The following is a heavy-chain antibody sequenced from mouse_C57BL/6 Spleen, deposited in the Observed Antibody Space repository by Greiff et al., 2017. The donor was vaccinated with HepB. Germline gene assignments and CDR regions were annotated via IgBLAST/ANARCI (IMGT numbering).Heavy chain of an antibody. CDR1: GYSFTGYY. V-gene: IGHV1-43*01. J-gene: IGHJ2*01. D-gene: IGHD1-1*01. Sequence: EVQLQQSGPELVKPGASVKISCKASGYSFTGYYMHWVKQSSEKSLEWIGEINPSTGGTSYNQKFKGKATLTVDKSSSTAYMQLKSLTSEDSAVYYCARLYGSSSLYYFDYWGQGTTLTVSS. CDR3: ARLYGSSSLYYFDY. CDR2: INPSTGGT.